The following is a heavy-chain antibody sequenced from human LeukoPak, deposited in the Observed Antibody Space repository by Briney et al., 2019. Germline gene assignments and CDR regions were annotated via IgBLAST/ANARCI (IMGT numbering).Heavy chain of an antibody. J-gene: IGHJ4*02. CDR3: AKELGTAMVLFPIDY. V-gene: IGHV3-30*02. CDR1: GFTFSISS. D-gene: IGHD5-18*01. Sequence: GGSLRLSCAASGFTFSISSMHWVRQAPGKGLDWVAFIHYDGNNKYYADSVKGRFTISRDYSKNTVYLQMNSLRAEDTAVYYCAKELGTAMVLFPIDYWGEGTLVTLS. CDR2: IHYDGNNK.